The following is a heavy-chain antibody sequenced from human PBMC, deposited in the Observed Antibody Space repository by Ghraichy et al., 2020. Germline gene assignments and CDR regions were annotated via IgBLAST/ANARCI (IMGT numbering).Heavy chain of an antibody. Sequence: SKTLSLTCTVSGGSITNGGYYWNWVRQHPGKGLEWIGYIYYNGSTYYSSSLKSRLTMSVDTSKNQFSLRLSSVTAADTAMYFCARVTISGVHRGWFDHWGQGTPVTVSS. D-gene: IGHD1-20*01. CDR1: GGSITNGGYY. J-gene: IGHJ5*02. CDR3: ARVTISGVHRGWFDH. CDR2: IYYNGST. V-gene: IGHV4-31*03.